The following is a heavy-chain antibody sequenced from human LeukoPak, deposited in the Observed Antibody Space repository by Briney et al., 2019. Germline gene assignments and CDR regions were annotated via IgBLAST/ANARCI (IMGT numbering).Heavy chain of an antibody. Sequence: GGSLRLSCAASGFTFSSYAMSWVRQAPGKGLEWVSVIYSGGSTYYADSVKGRFTISRDNSKNTLYLQMNSLRAEDTAVYYCARHYYYDSSGYDPNFDYWGQGTLVTVS. CDR2: IYSGGST. D-gene: IGHD3-22*01. J-gene: IGHJ4*02. V-gene: IGHV3-53*01. CDR3: ARHYYYDSSGYDPNFDY. CDR1: GFTFSSYA.